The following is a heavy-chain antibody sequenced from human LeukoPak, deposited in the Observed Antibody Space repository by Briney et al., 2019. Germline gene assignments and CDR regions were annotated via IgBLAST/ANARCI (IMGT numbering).Heavy chain of an antibody. CDR2: INHSGST. V-gene: IGHV4-34*01. CDR1: GGSFSGYY. Sequence: PSETLSLTCAVYGGSFSGYYWSWIRQPPGKGLEWIGEINHSGSTNYNPSLKSRVTISVDTSKNQFSLKLSSVTAADTAVYYCARLLVYYYMDVWGKGTTVTISS. CDR3: ARLLVYYYMDV. D-gene: IGHD2-8*02. J-gene: IGHJ6*03.